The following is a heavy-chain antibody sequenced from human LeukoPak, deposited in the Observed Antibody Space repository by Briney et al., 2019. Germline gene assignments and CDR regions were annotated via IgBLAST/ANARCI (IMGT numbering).Heavy chain of an antibody. CDR3: ARVKFDFWTGIRYYFDL. Sequence: PGGSLRLSCAVSGFTVSGTHMSWLRQTPGKGPEWVSVIYREGSKYYAKSVKGRFTISRDDSTNNVYLQMNSLRADDTAVYYCARVKFDFWTGIRYYFDLWGQGTLVTVSS. CDR2: IYREGSK. D-gene: IGHD3/OR15-3a*01. V-gene: IGHV3-53*01. CDR1: GFTVSGTH. J-gene: IGHJ4*02.